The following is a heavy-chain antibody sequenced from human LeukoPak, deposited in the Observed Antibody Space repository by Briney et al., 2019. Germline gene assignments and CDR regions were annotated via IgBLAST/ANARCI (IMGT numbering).Heavy chain of an antibody. J-gene: IGHJ4*02. CDR2: MYFSGSA. D-gene: IGHD6-19*01. CDR3: ARSDYSSAWSFDY. Sequence: PSETLSLTCSVSGYSLISGYYWGWIRQPPGKGLEWIGSMYFSGSAYGNPSLQSRVTISVDTSKNQFSLRLKSVTAADTALYYCARSDYSSAWSFDYWGQGTLVTVSS. CDR1: GYSLISGYY. V-gene: IGHV4-38-2*02.